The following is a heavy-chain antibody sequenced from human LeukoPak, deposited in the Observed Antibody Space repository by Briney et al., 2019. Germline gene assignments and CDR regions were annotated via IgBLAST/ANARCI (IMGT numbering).Heavy chain of an antibody. D-gene: IGHD3-10*01. V-gene: IGHV3-23*01. CDR3: AKELGFTMVRGVTR. CDR1: GFTFSDYY. CDR2: ISGSGGST. J-gene: IGHJ4*02. Sequence: GGSLRLSCAASGFTFSDYYMSWIRQAPGKGLEWVSAISGSGGSTYYADSVKGRFTISRDNSKNTLYLQMNSLRAEDTAVYYCAKELGFTMVRGVTRWGQGTLVTVSS.